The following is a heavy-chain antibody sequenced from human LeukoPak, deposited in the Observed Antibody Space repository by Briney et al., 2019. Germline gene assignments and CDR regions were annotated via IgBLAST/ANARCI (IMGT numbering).Heavy chain of an antibody. V-gene: IGHV1-2*02. Sequence: ASVKVSCKASGYTFTGYYMHWVRQAPGQGLEWMGWINPNSGATNYAQKFQGRVTMTRDTSISTAYMELSRLRSEDTAVYYCARAQSGSYLGNWFDPWGQGTLVTVSS. CDR2: INPNSGAT. CDR3: ARAQSGSYLGNWFDP. CDR1: GYTFTGYY. D-gene: IGHD1-26*01. J-gene: IGHJ5*02.